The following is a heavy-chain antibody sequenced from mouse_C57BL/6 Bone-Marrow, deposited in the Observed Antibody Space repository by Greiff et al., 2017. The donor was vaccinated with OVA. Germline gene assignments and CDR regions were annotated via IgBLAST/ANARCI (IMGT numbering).Heavy chain of an antibody. Sequence: QVPLQQPGAELVRPGTSVTLSCKASGYTFTSYWMHWVKQRPGQGLEWIGVIDPSDSSTNYNQKFKGKATLTVDTSSSTAYMQLSSLTSEDSAVYYCARYYYGSDWYFDVWGTGTTVTVSS. J-gene: IGHJ1*03. V-gene: IGHV1-59*01. CDR1: GYTFTSYW. CDR2: IDPSDSST. D-gene: IGHD1-1*01. CDR3: ARYYYGSDWYFDV.